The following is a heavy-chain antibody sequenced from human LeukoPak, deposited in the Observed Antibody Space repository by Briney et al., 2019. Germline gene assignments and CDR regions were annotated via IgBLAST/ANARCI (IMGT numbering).Heavy chain of an antibody. Sequence: GGSLRLSCAASGFTFSDYYMSWIRQAPGKGLEWVSYISSSGSTIYYADSVKGRFTISRDNAKNSLYLQMNSLRAEDTAVYYCAKAGPTYYDILTGYTTQWGQGTLVTVSS. J-gene: IGHJ4*02. D-gene: IGHD3-9*01. V-gene: IGHV3-11*01. CDR3: AKAGPTYYDILTGYTTQ. CDR2: ISSSGSTI. CDR1: GFTFSDYY.